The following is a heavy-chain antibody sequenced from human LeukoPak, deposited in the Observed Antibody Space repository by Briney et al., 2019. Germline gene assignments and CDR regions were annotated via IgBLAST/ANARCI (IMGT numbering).Heavy chain of an antibody. Sequence: ASVKVSCKASGGTFTSYAISWVRQARGQGLEWMGGIISIFGTANYAQKFQGRVTITTDESTNTAYMVLSSLRSEDTAVYYCATKGGYCSSTSCHNWFDPWGQGTLVTVSS. D-gene: IGHD2-2*01. CDR2: IISIFGTA. CDR1: GGTFTSYA. CDR3: ATKGGYCSSTSCHNWFDP. J-gene: IGHJ5*02. V-gene: IGHV1-69*05.